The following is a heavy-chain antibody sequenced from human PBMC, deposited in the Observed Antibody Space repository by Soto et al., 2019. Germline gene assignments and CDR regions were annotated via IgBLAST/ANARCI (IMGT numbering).Heavy chain of an antibody. Sequence: GGSLRLSCAASGCAFNTYAMSWVRQAPGKGLQWVSGVSGSGDTKYYAESVKGRFTISRDNSKNTLYLQMNSLRADDTAVYYCAKDTFPGYCSGGNSFYVGGDDSWGPGTLVTVSS. CDR3: AKDTFPGYCSGGNSFYVGGDDS. CDR2: VSGSGDTK. V-gene: IGHV3-23*01. J-gene: IGHJ4*02. D-gene: IGHD2-15*01. CDR1: GCAFNTYA.